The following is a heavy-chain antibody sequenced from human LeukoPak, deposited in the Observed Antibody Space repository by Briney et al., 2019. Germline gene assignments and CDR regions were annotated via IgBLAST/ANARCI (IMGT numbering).Heavy chain of an antibody. CDR1: GGSISSSSYY. D-gene: IGHD2-15*01. V-gene: IGHV4-39*07. Sequence: SETLSLTCTVSGGSISSSSYYWGWIRQPPGKGLEWIGSIYYSGSTYYNPSLKSRVTTSVDTSKNQFSLKLSSVTAADTAVCYCARVTIGYCSGGSCNHAFDIWGQGTMVTVSS. CDR2: IYYSGST. J-gene: IGHJ3*02. CDR3: ARVTIGYCSGGSCNHAFDI.